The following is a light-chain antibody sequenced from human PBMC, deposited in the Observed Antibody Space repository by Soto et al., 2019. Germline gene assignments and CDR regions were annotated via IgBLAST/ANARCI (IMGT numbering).Light chain of an antibody. J-gene: IGLJ1*01. CDR1: SSNIGAGYD. V-gene: IGLV1-40*01. CDR3: QSYDSGLSAFYV. Sequence: QSLLKQPPSVSGAPGQRFTISCTGSSSNIGAGYDVHWYQQLPGTAPKLLIYHNSDRPSGVPDRFSGSKSGTSASLAITGLQAEDEADYYCQSYDSGLSAFYVFGTGTKVTVL. CDR2: HNS.